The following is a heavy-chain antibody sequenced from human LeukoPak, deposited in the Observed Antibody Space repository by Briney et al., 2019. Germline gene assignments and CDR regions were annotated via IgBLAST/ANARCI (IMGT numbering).Heavy chain of an antibody. J-gene: IGHJ3*02. CDR2: ISSSSSYI. V-gene: IGHV3-21*01. CDR3: ARSYPIVGAMSYPRLDAFDI. CDR1: GFTFSSYA. Sequence: PGGSLRLSCAASGFTFSSYAMSWVRQAPGKGLEWVSSISSSSSYIYYADSVKGRFTISRDNAKNSLYLQMNSLRAEDTAVYYCARSYPIVGAMSYPRLDAFDIWGQGTMVTVSS. D-gene: IGHD1-26*01.